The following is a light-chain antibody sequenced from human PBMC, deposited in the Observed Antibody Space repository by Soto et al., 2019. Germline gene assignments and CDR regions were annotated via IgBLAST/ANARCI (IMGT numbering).Light chain of an antibody. V-gene: IGLV2-23*01. CDR1: SSDVGNYNL. J-gene: IGLJ2*01. CDR3: SSYAGSSVV. Sequence: QSALTQPASVSGSPGQSITISCTGTSSDVGNYNLVSWYQQHPGKAPKLMIYEGSKRPSGVSNRFSGSKSGNTASLTISGLQAEDETDYYCSSYAGSSVVFGGGTKLTVL. CDR2: EGS.